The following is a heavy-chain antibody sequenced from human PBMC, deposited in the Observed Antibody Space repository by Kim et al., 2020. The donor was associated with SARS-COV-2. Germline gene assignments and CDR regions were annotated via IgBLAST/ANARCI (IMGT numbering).Heavy chain of an antibody. D-gene: IGHD2-2*01. CDR1: GYTFTSYD. J-gene: IGHJ6*02. Sequence: ASVKVSCKASGYTFTSYDINWVRQATGQGLEWMGWMNPNSGNTGYAQKFQGRVTMTRNTSISTAYMELSSLRSEDTAVYYCARGQLVPAAISYYYYYGMDVWGQGTTVTVSS. CDR2: MNPNSGNT. V-gene: IGHV1-8*01. CDR3: ARGQLVPAAISYYYYYGMDV.